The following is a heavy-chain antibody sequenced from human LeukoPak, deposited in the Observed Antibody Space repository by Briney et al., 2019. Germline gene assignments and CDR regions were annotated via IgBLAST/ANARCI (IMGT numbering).Heavy chain of an antibody. V-gene: IGHV3-33*01. CDR3: ARDGLVVVPAAPIYCYGMDV. CDR1: GFTFSSYG. CDR2: IRYDGSNK. Sequence: PGGSLRLSCAASGFTFSSYGMHWVRQAPGKGLEWVAVIRYDGSNKYYADSVKGRFTISRDNSKNTLYLQMNSLRAEDTAVYYCARDGLVVVPAAPIYCYGMDVWGQGTTVTVSS. D-gene: IGHD2-2*01. J-gene: IGHJ6*02.